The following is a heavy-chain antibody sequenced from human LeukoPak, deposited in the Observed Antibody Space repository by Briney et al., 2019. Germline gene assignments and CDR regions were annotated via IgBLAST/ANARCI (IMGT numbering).Heavy chain of an antibody. V-gene: IGHV1-8*01. J-gene: IGHJ4*02. CDR2: MNPNSGNT. D-gene: IGHD5-18*01. CDR3: AREMKTAMACFDY. Sequence: ASVKVSRKASGYTFTTYDINWVRQATGQGLEWMGWMNPNSGNTGYAQKFQGRVTMTRDMSTSTVYMELSSLRSEDTAVYYCAREMKTAMACFDYWGQGTLVTVSS. CDR1: GYTFTTYD.